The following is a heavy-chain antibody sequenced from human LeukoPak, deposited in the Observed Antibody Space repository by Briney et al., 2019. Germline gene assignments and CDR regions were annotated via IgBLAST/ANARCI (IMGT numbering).Heavy chain of an antibody. CDR2: IYSGGST. D-gene: IGHD1-14*01. CDR1: GFTFSSNY. J-gene: IGHJ4*02. CDR3: TTGIGNYYYY. V-gene: IGHV3-66*01. Sequence: HPGGSLRLSCAASGFTFSSNYMSWVRQAPGKGLEWVSVIYSGGSTYYADSVKGRFTISRDNAKNTLYLQMDSLRAEDTAVYYCTTGIGNYYYYWGQGTLVTVAS.